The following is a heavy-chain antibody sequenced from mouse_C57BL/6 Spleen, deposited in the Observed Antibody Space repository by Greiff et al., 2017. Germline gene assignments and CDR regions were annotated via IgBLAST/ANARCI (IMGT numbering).Heavy chain of an antibody. J-gene: IGHJ3*01. CDR3: AREDNYGSSYGFAY. D-gene: IGHD1-1*01. CDR2: IYPGDGDT. CDR1: GYAFRSYW. V-gene: IGHV1-80*01. Sequence: VQLQQSGAELVKPGASVKISCKASGYAFRSYWMNWVKQRPGKGLEWIGQIYPGDGDTNYNGKFKGKATLTADKSSSTAYMQLSSLTSEDSAVYFCAREDNYGSSYGFAYWGQGTLVTVSA.